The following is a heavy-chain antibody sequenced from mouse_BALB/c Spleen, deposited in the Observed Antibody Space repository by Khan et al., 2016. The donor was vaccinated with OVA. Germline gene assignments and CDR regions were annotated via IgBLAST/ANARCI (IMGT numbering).Heavy chain of an antibody. V-gene: IGHV5-9-1*01. J-gene: IGHJ3*01. CDR2: ISSAATYT. Sequence: EVELVESGGGLVEPGGSLKLSCAASGFTFSSFVMSWVRQTPEKRLEWVATISSAATYTYYPDSVKGRFTISRDNAKNTLYLQMNSLRSDDTAIDSSTAVNYCWFAYWCLWSLVTVST. CDR3: TAVNYCWFAY. D-gene: IGHD1-3*01. CDR1: GFTFSSFV.